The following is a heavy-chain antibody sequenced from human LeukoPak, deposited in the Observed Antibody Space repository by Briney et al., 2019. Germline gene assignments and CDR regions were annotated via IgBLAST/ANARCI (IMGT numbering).Heavy chain of an antibody. V-gene: IGHV3-48*03. CDR2: ISSSGSTI. D-gene: IGHD2-2*01. CDR1: GFTFSSYE. Sequence: GGSLRLSCAASGFTFSSYEMNWVRQAPGKGLEWVSYISSSGSTIYYADSVKGRFTISRDNAKNSLYLQMNSLRAEDTAVYYCAALLWYRFDYWGQGTLVTVSS. J-gene: IGHJ4*02. CDR3: AALLWYRFDY.